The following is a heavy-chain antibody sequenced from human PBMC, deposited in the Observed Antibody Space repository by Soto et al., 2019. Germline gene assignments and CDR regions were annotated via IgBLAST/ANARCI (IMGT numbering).Heavy chain of an antibody. CDR2: ISYDGSNK. D-gene: IGHD2-15*01. V-gene: IGHV3-30*03. CDR1: GFTFSSYG. J-gene: IGHJ4*02. CDR3: ATPILVAPAAATDY. Sequence: QVQLVESGGGVVQPGRSLRLSCAASGFTFSSYGMHWVRQAPGKGLEWVAVISYDGSNKYYADSVKGRFTISRDNSKNTLYLQMNSLRAEDTAVYYCATPILVAPAAATDYWGQGTLVTVSS.